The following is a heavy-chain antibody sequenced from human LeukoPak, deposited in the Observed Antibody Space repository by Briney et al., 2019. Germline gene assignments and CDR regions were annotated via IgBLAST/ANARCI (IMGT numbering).Heavy chain of an antibody. CDR2: ISGGGVHT. V-gene: IGHV3-23*01. D-gene: IGHD6-19*01. J-gene: IGHJ4*02. CDR3: AKDGGGWYTTGWYYFDY. Sequence: GGSLRLSCAASGFTFSTYAMSWVRQAPGKGLEWVSSISGGGVHTYYADSVKGRFSISRDNSKNTLYLQMNSLRAEDTAAYYCAKDGGGWYTTGWYYFDYWGQGTLVTVSS. CDR1: GFTFSTYA.